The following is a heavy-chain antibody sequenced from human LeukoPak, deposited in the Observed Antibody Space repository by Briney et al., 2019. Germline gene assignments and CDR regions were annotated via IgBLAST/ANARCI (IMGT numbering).Heavy chain of an antibody. CDR1: GFTFSSYS. J-gene: IGHJ4*02. Sequence: GGSLRLSCAASGFTFSSYSMNWVRQAPGKGLEWVSSISSSSSYIYYADSVKGRFTISRDNAKNSLYLQMNSLRAEDTAVYYCARDGVATIVGGYYFDYWGQGTLVTVSS. CDR3: ARDGVATIVGGYYFDY. V-gene: IGHV3-21*01. D-gene: IGHD5-12*01. CDR2: ISSSSSYI.